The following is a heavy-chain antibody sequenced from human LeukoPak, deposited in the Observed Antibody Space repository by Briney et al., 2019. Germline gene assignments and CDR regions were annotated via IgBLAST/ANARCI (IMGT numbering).Heavy chain of an antibody. Sequence: PSQTLSLTCTVSGGSISSGSYYWSWIRQPAGKGLEWIGGIYTSGSTNYNPSLKSRVTISVDTSKNQLSLKLSSVTAADTPVYYRARLGPTIFGVVITYNWFDPWGQGTLVTVSS. D-gene: IGHD3-3*01. V-gene: IGHV4-61*02. CDR2: IYTSGST. CDR3: ARLGPTIFGVVITYNWFDP. J-gene: IGHJ5*02. CDR1: GGSISSGSYY.